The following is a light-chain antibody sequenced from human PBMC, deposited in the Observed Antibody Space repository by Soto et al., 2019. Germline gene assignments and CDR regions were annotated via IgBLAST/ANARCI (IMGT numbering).Light chain of an antibody. V-gene: IGKV3-11*01. CDR1: QSIHTS. CDR2: DST. J-gene: IGKJ5*01. Sequence: VLTQSPATLSLSPGEIATLSCSASQSIHTSLAWYQQKPGQPPRLVVYDSTLRANGVPDRFGGSRSGTEFTLTINNLEPEDFAVYYCQQRNVWPPITFGQGTRLEI. CDR3: QQRNVWPPIT.